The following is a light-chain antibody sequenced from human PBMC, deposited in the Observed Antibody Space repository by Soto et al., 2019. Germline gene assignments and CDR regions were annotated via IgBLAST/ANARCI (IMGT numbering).Light chain of an antibody. CDR3: QQYNSYPVT. CDR2: KAS. V-gene: IGKV1-5*03. J-gene: IGKJ1*01. Sequence: DIQMTQSPSTLSASVGDRVTITCRASQSISSWLAWYQQKPGKAPNLLIYKASRLESGVPSRFSGSGSGTEFTLTISSLQPDDFATYYCQQYNSYPVTFGQGTKLEIK. CDR1: QSISSW.